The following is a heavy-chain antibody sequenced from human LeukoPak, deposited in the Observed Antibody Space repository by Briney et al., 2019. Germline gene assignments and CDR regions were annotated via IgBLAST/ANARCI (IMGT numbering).Heavy chain of an antibody. CDR3: ASSVLLRFLYYDYDDSSNFDY. Sequence: SETLSLTCTVSGGSIGSYYWSWIRQPPGKGLEWIGHISYSGSTNYNPSLKSRVTISVDTSKNQFSLKLSSVTAADTAVYYCASSVLLRFLYYDYDDSSNFDYWGQGTLVTVSS. CDR1: GGSIGSYY. V-gene: IGHV4-59*01. CDR2: ISYSGST. J-gene: IGHJ4*02. D-gene: IGHD4-17*01.